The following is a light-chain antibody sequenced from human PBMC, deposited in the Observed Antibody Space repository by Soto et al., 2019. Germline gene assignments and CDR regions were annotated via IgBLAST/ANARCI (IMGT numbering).Light chain of an antibody. V-gene: IGKV1-5*01. CDR2: HAS. CDR3: QQYNSYS. Sequence: DIQMTPSPSSLSASLGDRVTITCRASQSISSWLAWYQQKPGKAPKLLIYHASNLQSGVPSRLSGSGSGTEFTLTISSLQPDDFATYYCQQYNSYSFGQGTKVDIK. J-gene: IGKJ1*01. CDR1: QSISSW.